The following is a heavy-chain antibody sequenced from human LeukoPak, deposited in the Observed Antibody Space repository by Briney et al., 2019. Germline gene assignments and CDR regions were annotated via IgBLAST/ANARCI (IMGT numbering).Heavy chain of an antibody. V-gene: IGHV4-39*01. J-gene: IGHJ3*02. CDR3: ARHVGRSYYDILTGYYSLGDTPKDAHAFDI. Sequence: PSETLSLTCTVSGGSISSSSYYWGWIRQPPGKGLEWIGSIYYSGSTYYNPSLKSRVTISVDTSKNQFSLKLSSVTAADTAVYYCARHVGRSYYDILTGYYSLGDTPKDAHAFDIWGQGTMVTVSS. CDR1: GGSISSSSYY. D-gene: IGHD3-9*01. CDR2: IYYSGST.